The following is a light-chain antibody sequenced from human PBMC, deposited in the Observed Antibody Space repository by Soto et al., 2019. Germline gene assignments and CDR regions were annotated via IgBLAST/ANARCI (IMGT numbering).Light chain of an antibody. CDR3: QQYGRSPPEFT. Sequence: EIVLTQSPGTLSLSAGERATLSCRASQTISSNYLAWYQQKPGQAPRLLIFGASYRATGIPDRFSGSGSGTDFTLTISRLEPEVFAVYYCQQYGRSPPEFTFGPGTKVDIK. CDR2: GAS. CDR1: QTISSNY. J-gene: IGKJ3*01. V-gene: IGKV3-20*01.